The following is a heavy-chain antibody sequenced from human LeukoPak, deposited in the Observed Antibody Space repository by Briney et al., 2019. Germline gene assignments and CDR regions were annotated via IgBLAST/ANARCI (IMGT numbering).Heavy chain of an antibody. V-gene: IGHV3-23*01. CDR3: AKDRDVSGWFDFDH. J-gene: IGHJ4*02. CDR1: GFTFSSYA. Sequence: GGSLRLSCAASGFTFSSYAMSWVRQAPGKGLEWVSAISGSGGSTFYAVSVRGRFTISRDNSKNTVYLQMNSLRVEDTAIYYRAKDRDVSGWFDFDHWGQGTLVTVSS. D-gene: IGHD6-19*01. CDR2: ISGSGGST.